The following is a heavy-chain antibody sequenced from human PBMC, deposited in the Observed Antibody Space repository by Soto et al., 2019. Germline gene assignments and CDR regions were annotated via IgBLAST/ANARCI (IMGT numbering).Heavy chain of an antibody. CDR3: ARGVRYDFWSGYPQANYYYGMDV. CDR2: IYYSGST. Sequence: SETLSLTCTVSGGSISSGGYYWSWIRQHPGKGLEWIGYIYYSGSTYYNPSLKSRVTISVDTSKNQFSLKLSSVTAADTAVYYCARGVRYDFWSGYPQANYYYGMDVWGQGTTVTVSS. D-gene: IGHD3-3*01. J-gene: IGHJ6*02. CDR1: GGSISSGGYY. V-gene: IGHV4-31*03.